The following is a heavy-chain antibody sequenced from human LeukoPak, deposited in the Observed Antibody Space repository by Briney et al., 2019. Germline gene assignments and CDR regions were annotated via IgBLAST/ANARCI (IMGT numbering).Heavy chain of an antibody. D-gene: IGHD6-13*01. CDR3: AGQQLVESYFDY. CDR2: ISSSSSYI. J-gene: IGHJ4*02. CDR1: GFTFSSYS. V-gene: IGHV3-21*01. Sequence: PGGSLRLSCAASGFTFSSYSMYWVRQAPGKGLEWVSSISSSSSYIYYADSVKGRFTISRDNAKNSLYLQMNSLRAEDTAVYYCAGQQLVESYFDYWGQGTLVTVSS.